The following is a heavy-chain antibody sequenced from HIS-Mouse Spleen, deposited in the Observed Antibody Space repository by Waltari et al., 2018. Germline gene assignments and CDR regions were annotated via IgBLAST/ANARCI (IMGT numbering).Heavy chain of an antibody. Sequence: QVQLVESGGGLVKPGGSLRLSCAASGFTFSDYYMSWVRQAPGKGVEGVSYISSSGSTRYYADSVKGRFTIARDNAKNSLYLQMNSLRAEDTAVYYCASKSIAARLGFWGQGTLVTVSS. CDR1: GFTFSDYY. CDR2: ISSSGSTR. D-gene: IGHD6-6*01. CDR3: ASKSIAARLGF. V-gene: IGHV3-11*01. J-gene: IGHJ4*02.